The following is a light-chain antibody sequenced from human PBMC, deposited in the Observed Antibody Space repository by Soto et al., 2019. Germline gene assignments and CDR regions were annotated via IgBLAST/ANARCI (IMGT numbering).Light chain of an antibody. CDR2: DVS. CDR3: SSYSSTITRV. CDR1: SSDIGAYNY. J-gene: IGLJ1*01. Sequence: QSVLTXPDSVSGSPGQSITISCIGTSSDIGAYNYASWYQQHPGKAPKLIIYDVSNRPSGVSNRFSGSKSGYTASLTISGLQAEDEADYYCSSYSSTITRVFGTGTKVTVL. V-gene: IGLV2-14*03.